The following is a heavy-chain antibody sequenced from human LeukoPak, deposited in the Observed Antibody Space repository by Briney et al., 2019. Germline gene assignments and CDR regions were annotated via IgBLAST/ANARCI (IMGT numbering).Heavy chain of an antibody. CDR1: GFTFSSYG. V-gene: IGHV3-30*02. Sequence: GGSLRLSCAASGFTFSSYGMHWVRRTPGKGLEWVAFIRNDGSNKNYADSVKGRFTISRDNSKNTLYLQMNSLRAEDTAMYYCAKDYSKTSYYGSGTYYRPNWFDPWGQGTLVTVSS. D-gene: IGHD3-10*01. CDR2: IRNDGSNK. CDR3: AKDYSKTSYYGSGTYYRPNWFDP. J-gene: IGHJ5*02.